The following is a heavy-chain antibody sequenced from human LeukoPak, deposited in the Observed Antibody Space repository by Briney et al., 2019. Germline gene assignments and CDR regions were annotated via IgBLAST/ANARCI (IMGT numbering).Heavy chain of an antibody. CDR1: GGSISRYY. CDR3: ARGIVVVRAAIRRWWFDP. D-gene: IGHD2-2*02. V-gene: IGHV4-59*01. J-gene: IGHJ5*02. CDR2: IYYSGSP. Sequence: PSETLSLTCTVSGGSISRYYWSWIRQPPGKVLEWIGYIYYSGSPNYNPSLKSRVTISVDTSKNQFSLKLSSLTAADPAVYHCARGIVVVRAAIRRWWFDPWGQGTLVTVSS.